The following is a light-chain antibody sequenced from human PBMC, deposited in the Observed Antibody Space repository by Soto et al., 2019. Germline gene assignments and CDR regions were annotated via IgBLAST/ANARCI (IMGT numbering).Light chain of an antibody. CDR2: DVS. V-gene: IGKV3-11*01. CDR3: HHRTSWHTSAYWLT. CDR1: QSISTF. J-gene: IGKJ4*01. Sequence: EIVLTQSPATLSLSPGERATLSRRASQSISTFLAWYQLKPGQGPMLLIYDVSKRATGIPARFSGSGSGTAFTLTNSSLEPEDFAVYFCHHRTSWHTSAYWLTFGGGTRVEFK.